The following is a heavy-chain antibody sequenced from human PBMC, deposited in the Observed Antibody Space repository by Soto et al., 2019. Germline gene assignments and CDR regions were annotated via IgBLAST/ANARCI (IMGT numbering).Heavy chain of an antibody. CDR3: AGEMETRSGPQDLFEY. CDR1: GYTFSSYG. Sequence: QVQLVQSEGEVRQPGASVKVSCKASGYTFSSYGIIWVRQAPGQGLEWMGYISPNRGDTRYAPNLQRRVTMNTDTSTTTANMELRSTTSENTVVYYCAGEMETRSGPQDLFEYWRLGALVTVSS. J-gene: IGHJ4*02. D-gene: IGHD6-25*01. V-gene: IGHV1-18*01. CDR2: ISPNRGDT.